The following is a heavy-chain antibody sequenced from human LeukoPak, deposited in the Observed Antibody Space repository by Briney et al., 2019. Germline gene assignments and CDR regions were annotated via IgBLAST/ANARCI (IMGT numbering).Heavy chain of an antibody. CDR1: GGSISSYY. J-gene: IGHJ4*02. V-gene: IGHV4-59*08. Sequence: PSETLPLTCTVSGGSISSYYWSWIRQPPGKGLEWIGYIYYSGSTNYNPSLKSRVTISVDTSKNQFSLKLSSVAAADTAVYYCARTSSSGLVGGYYFDYWGQGTLVTVSS. D-gene: IGHD6-19*01. CDR2: IYYSGST. CDR3: ARTSSSGLVGGYYFDY.